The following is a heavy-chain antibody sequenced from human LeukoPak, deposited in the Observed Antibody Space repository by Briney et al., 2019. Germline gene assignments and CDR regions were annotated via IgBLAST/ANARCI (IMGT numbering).Heavy chain of an antibody. V-gene: IGHV4-34*01. CDR3: ARGYSSGWSHGLWVDY. CDR2: INHSGST. J-gene: IGHJ4*02. D-gene: IGHD6-19*01. Sequence: SETLSLTCAVYGGSCSSYYWSWVRQPPGKGLEWIGEINHSGSTNYNPSLKGRVTISVDTSKNQFSLKLSSVTAADTAVYYCARGYSSGWSHGLWVDYWGQGTLVTVSS. CDR1: GGSCSSYY.